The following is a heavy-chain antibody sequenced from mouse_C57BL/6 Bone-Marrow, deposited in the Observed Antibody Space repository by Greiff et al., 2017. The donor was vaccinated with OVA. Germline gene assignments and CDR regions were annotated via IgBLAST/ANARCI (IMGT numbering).Heavy chain of an antibody. J-gene: IGHJ2*01. V-gene: IGHV1-59*01. CDR2: IDPSDSYT. D-gene: IGHD2-5*01. CDR3: ARGTIVTTVDY. Sequence: QVQLQQSGAELVRPGTSVKLSCKASGYTFTSYWMHWVKQRPGQGLEWIGVIDPSDSYTTYNQKFKGKATLTVDTSSSTAYMQLSSLTSEDSAVYYCARGTIVTTVDYWGQGTTLTVSS. CDR1: GYTFTSYW.